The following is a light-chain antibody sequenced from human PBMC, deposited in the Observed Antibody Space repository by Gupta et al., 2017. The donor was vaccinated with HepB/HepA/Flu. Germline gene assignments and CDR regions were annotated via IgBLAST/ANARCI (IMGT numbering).Light chain of an antibody. CDR2: KAS. J-gene: IGKJ1*01. CDR3: QHQYHYSWT. V-gene: IGKV1-5*03. CDR1: QSVNYW. Sequence: DIQMTQSPSTLCASVGDRVTITCRASQSVNYWLAWFQKKPGTAPKVLISKASILESGVPSRFSGSGSGTEFTLTISSLQPDDFATYYCQHQYHYSWTFGQGTKVEIK.